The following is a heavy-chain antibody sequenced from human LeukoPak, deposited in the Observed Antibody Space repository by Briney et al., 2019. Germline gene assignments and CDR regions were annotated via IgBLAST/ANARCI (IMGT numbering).Heavy chain of an antibody. D-gene: IGHD3-9*01. Sequence: LGALSLTCIVSRGSLSRHFWSWFRPPPGKGLENIGYIHSSGSNNKNSSYKSQLTVSLEMSKNQSSIKLSDVTAADTAVYYCARDAGDTDWYNFDFWGRGILVTVSS. V-gene: IGHV4-59*11. J-gene: IGHJ4*02. CDR3: ARDAGDTDWYNFDF. CDR1: RGSLSRHF. CDR2: IHSSGSN.